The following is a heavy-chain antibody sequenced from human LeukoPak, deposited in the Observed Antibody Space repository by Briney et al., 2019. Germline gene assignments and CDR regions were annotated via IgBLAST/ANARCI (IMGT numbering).Heavy chain of an antibody. Sequence: SVKVSCKAPGYTFTSYYMHWVRQAPGQGLEWMGRIIPIFGTADYTQKFQGRVTITTDESTSTAYMELSSLTSEDTAVYYCARSLFRTSGGYYYMDVWDKGTTVTVSS. CDR3: ARSLFRTSGGYYYMDV. CDR2: IIPIFGTA. CDR1: GYTFTSYY. J-gene: IGHJ6*03. D-gene: IGHD3/OR15-3a*01. V-gene: IGHV1-69*05.